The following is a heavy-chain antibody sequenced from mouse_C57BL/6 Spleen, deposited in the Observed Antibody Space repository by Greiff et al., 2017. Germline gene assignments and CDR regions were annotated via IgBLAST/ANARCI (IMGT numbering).Heavy chain of an antibody. CDR3: ARRAYYSNYDYAMDY. V-gene: IGHV1-69*01. CDR2: IDPSDSYT. J-gene: IGHJ4*01. Sequence: QVQLKQPGAELVMPGASVKLSCKASGYTFTSYWMHWVKQRPGQGLEWIGEIDPSDSYTNYNQKFKGKSTLTVDKSSSTAYMQLSSLTSEDSAVYYCARRAYYSNYDYAMDYWGQGTSVTVSS. CDR1: GYTFTSYW. D-gene: IGHD2-5*01.